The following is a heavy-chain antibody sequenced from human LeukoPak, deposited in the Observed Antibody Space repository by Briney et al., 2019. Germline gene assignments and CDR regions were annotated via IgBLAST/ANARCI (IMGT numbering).Heavy chain of an antibody. V-gene: IGHV5-51*01. D-gene: IGHD5-18*01. CDR2: IYPGDSDT. CDR1: GYRFTSYW. J-gene: IGHJ4*02. CDR3: ARLGTAVVARFFDY. Sequence: GESLKISCKGSGYRFTSYWIAWVRQMPGKGLEWMGSIYPGDSDTRYSPSFQGQVTISADKSISTVYLQWSGLKASDAAMYHCARLGTAVVARFFDYWGQGTLVTVSS.